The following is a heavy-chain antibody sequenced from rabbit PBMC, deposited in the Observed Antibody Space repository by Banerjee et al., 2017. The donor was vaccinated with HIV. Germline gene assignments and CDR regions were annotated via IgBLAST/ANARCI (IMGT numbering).Heavy chain of an antibody. CDR3: AKGAGSSALGL. J-gene: IGHJ4*01. D-gene: IGHD8-1*01. Sequence: QSLEESGGDLVKPGASLTLTCTASGFTLSSAWMYWVRQAPGKGLEWIGCIDTSSGSTWYASWVNGRFSISKTSSTTVTLQMTSLTVADTATYFCAKGAGSSALGLWGPGTLVTVS. CDR2: IDTSSGST. CDR1: GFTLSSAW. V-gene: IGHV1S40*01.